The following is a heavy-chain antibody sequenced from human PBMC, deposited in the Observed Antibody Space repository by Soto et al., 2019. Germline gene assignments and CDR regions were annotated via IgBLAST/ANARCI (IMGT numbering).Heavy chain of an antibody. Sequence: PGGSLRLSCAASGFTFSSYAMSWVRQAPGKGLEWVSAISGSGGSTYYADSVKGRFTISRDNSKNTLYLQMSSLRAEDTAVYYCAKKNSNYYYYGMDVWGQGTAVTVSS. V-gene: IGHV3-23*01. CDR1: GFTFSSYA. CDR3: AKKNSNYYYYGMDV. J-gene: IGHJ6*02. CDR2: ISGSGGST. D-gene: IGHD4-4*01.